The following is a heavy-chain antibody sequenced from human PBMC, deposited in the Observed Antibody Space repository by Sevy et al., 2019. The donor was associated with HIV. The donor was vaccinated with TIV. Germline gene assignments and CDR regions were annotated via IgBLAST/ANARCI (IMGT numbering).Heavy chain of an antibody. J-gene: IGHJ3*02. CDR2: VSATTTGT. CDR3: AKESGVVPDGTKCDDAFDS. V-gene: IGHV3-23*01. Sequence: GGSLRLSCVATGFTFSRYAMSWVRQAPGKGLEWVSAVSATTTGTYYADSVKGRFTISRDSSKDTMYLQMNRLRAEETAVYYCAKESGVVPDGTKCDDAFDSWGQGTMVTVSS. CDR1: GFTFSRYA. D-gene: IGHD2-2*01.